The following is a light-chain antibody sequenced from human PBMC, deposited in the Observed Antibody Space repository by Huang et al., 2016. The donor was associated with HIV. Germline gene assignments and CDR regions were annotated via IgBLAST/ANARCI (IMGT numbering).Light chain of an antibody. CDR2: GAS. V-gene: IGKV3-20*01. Sequence: EIVLTQSPGTLSLSPGERATLSCRASQSVSSSYVAWYQQKPCQAPRLLVYGASSRATGIPDRFSGSGSGTDFTLTISRLEPEDFAVYYCQQYGSSPYTFGQGTKLEIK. J-gene: IGKJ2*01. CDR3: QQYGSSPYT. CDR1: QSVSSSY.